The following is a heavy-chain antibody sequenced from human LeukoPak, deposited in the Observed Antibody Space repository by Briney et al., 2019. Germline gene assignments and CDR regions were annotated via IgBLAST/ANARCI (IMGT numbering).Heavy chain of an antibody. CDR3: ARDKSGSSGWYSFFDY. CDR2: INPNDGDT. CDR1: GYTFTGYY. Sequence: ASVKVSCKASGYTFTGYYIHWVRQAPGQGLEWMGWINPNDGDTNYAQKFQGRVTMTRDTSISTAYMELGRPRSDDTAVYFCARDKSGSSGWYSFFDYWGQGTLVTVSS. D-gene: IGHD6-19*01. V-gene: IGHV1-2*02. J-gene: IGHJ4*02.